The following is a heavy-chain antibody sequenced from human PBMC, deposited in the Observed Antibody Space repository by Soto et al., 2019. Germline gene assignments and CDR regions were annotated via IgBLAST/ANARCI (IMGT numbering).Heavy chain of an antibody. Sequence: GGSLRLSCTASGFIVSDTYVNWVRQAPGKGLEWVAVISYDGSNKYYADSVKGRFTISRDNSKNTLYLQMNSLRAEDTAVYYFARDLGIATDGIYYYGMDVWGQGTTVTVSS. CDR2: ISYDGSNK. CDR3: ARDLGIATDGIYYYGMDV. V-gene: IGHV3-30-3*01. CDR1: GFIVSDTY. D-gene: IGHD6-25*01. J-gene: IGHJ6*02.